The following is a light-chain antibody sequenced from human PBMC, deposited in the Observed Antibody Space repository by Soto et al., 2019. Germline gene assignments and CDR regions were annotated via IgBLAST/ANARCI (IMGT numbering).Light chain of an antibody. Sequence: QSALTQPASVSGSPGQSITISCTGTSSDVGGYNYVSWYQQHPGKAPKLMIYDVSNRPSGVSNRFSGSKSGNTASLTISGLQPEDEADYYCNSYTRSGTGVFGTGTKLT. J-gene: IGLJ1*01. CDR1: SSDVGGYNY. V-gene: IGLV2-14*01. CDR2: DVS. CDR3: NSYTRSGTGV.